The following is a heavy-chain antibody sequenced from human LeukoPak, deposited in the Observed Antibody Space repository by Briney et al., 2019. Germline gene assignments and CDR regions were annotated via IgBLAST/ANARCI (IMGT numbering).Heavy chain of an antibody. V-gene: IGHV3-64D*06. CDR1: GFTFSSYA. Sequence: PGGSLRLSCSASGFTFSSYAMYWVRQAPGKGLESVTGIGSNGGSTYYADSVKGRFIISRDNSKNTVYLQMSSLRPDDTAVYYCAALVVAGSDFDYWGQGTLVTVSS. CDR3: AALVVAGSDFDY. J-gene: IGHJ4*02. D-gene: IGHD2-15*01. CDR2: IGSNGGST.